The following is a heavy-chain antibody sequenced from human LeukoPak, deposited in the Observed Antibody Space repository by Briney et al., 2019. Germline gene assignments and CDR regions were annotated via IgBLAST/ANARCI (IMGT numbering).Heavy chain of an antibody. CDR1: GFTFSSYW. Sequence: GGSLRLSCEASGFTFSSYWMSWVRQAPGKGLEWVAHIKQDGSEKKYLDSVKGRFTISRGNAKNSMYLQMNSLRAEDTAVYYCARDEIYYDILTGYRHFDYWGQGTLVTVFS. J-gene: IGHJ4*02. CDR3: ARDEIYYDILTGYRHFDY. D-gene: IGHD3-9*01. CDR2: IKQDGSEK. V-gene: IGHV3-7*01.